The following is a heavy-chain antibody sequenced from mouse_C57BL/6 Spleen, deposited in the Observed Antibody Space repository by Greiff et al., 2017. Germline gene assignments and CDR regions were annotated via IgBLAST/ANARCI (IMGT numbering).Heavy chain of an antibody. CDR2: INPNYGTT. V-gene: IGHV1-39*01. CDR1: GYSFTDYN. Sequence: EVKLVESGPELVKPGASVKISCKASGYSFTDYNMNWVKQSHGKSLEWIGVINPNYGTTSYNEKFKGKATLTVDQSSSTAYMQLNSLTSEDSAVYYCASSYRYFEVWGTGTTVTVSS. CDR3: ASSYRYFEV. J-gene: IGHJ1*03.